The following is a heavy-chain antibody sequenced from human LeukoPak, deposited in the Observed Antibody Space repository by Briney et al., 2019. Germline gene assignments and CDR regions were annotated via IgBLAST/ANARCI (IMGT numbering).Heavy chain of an antibody. J-gene: IGHJ4*02. V-gene: IGHV3-23*01. CDR3: ARVTYYYGSGSYLGLDY. Sequence: GGSLRLSCAASGFTFSSYAMSWVRQAPGKGLEWVSAISGSGGSTYYADSVKGRFTISRDNAKNSLYLQMNSLRAEDTAVYYCARVTYYYGSGSYLGLDYWGQGTLVTVSS. D-gene: IGHD3-10*01. CDR2: ISGSGGST. CDR1: GFTFSSYA.